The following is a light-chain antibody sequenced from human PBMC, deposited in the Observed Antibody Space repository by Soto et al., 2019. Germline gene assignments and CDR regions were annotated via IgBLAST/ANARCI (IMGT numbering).Light chain of an antibody. J-gene: IGLJ1*01. CDR2: EGS. Sequence: QSVLTQPASVSGSPGQSITISCTGTSSDVGSYNLVSWYQQHPGKAPKLMIYEGSKRPSGVSNSFSGSKSFKTASLTISGLQAEDEADYYCCSYAGSSTYVFGTGTKVTVL. V-gene: IGLV2-23*01. CDR3: CSYAGSSTYV. CDR1: SSDVGSYNL.